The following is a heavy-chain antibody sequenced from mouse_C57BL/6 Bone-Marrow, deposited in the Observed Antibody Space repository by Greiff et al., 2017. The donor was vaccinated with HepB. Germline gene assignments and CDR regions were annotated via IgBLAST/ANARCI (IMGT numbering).Heavy chain of an antibody. CDR3: ADLYYGRSHYFDY. D-gene: IGHD1-1*01. CDR2: IDPEDGET. J-gene: IGHJ2*01. V-gene: IGHV14-2*01. CDR1: GFNIKDYY. Sequence: VQLQQSGAELVKPGASVKLSCTASGFNIKDYYMHWVKQRTEQGLEWIGRIDPEDGETKYAPKFKGKATITADTSSNPAYLQLSSLTSEDTAVYYCADLYYGRSHYFDYWGQGTTLTVSS.